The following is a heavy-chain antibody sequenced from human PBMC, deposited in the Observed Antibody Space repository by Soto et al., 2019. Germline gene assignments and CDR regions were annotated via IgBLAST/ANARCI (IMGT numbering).Heavy chain of an antibody. V-gene: IGHV1-46*03. CDR1: GYTFSSYY. CDR2: INPSGGST. J-gene: IGHJ5*02. Sequence: ASVKVSCKASGYTFSSYYMHWVRQAPGQGLEWMGIINPSGGSTSYAQKFQGRVTMTRDTSTSTVYMELSSLRSEDTAAYYCAREAGGSSWAGSWFDPWGQGTLVTVSS. D-gene: IGHD6-13*01. CDR3: AREAGGSSWAGSWFDP.